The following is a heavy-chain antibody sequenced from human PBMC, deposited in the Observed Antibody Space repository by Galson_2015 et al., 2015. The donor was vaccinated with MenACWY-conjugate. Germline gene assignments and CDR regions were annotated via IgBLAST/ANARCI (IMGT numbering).Heavy chain of an antibody. CDR1: GGSFNTYS. V-gene: IGHV1-69*13. J-gene: IGHJ4*02. CDR2: IIPVFHTT. Sequence: SVKVSCKASGGSFNTYSFNWIRQAPGQGPEWLGGIIPVFHTTDYAQRFQGRLPITADESTSTVYMELSSLRSDDTAIYYCARPGGDYEQRTFFDYWGQGTLVTVSS. D-gene: IGHD4-17*01. CDR3: ARPGGDYEQRTFFDY.